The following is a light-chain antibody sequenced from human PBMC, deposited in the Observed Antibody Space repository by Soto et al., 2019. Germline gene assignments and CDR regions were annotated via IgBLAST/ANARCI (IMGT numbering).Light chain of an antibody. CDR2: EGS. CDR1: SSDVGSYNL. J-gene: IGLJ2*01. CDR3: CSYAGSSTVV. V-gene: IGLV2-23*01. Sequence: QSALTQPASVSGSPGQSITISCTGTSSDVGSYNLVSWYQQHTGKDPKLLIYEGSKRPSGVSNRFSGSKSGNTASLTISGLQAEDEADYYCCSYAGSSTVVFGGGTKVTVL.